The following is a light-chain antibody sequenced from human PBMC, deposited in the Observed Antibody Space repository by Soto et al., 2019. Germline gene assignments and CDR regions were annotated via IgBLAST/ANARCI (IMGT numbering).Light chain of an antibody. V-gene: IGLV2-11*01. CDR2: DVS. Sequence: QSALTQPRSVSGSPGQSVTISCTGTSSDVGTYNYVSWYQQHPGKAPKVVIYDVSQRPSGVPDRFSGSKSGNTASLSISGLQGEDEADYYCCSYAGRSAYFVFGTGTKFTVL. CDR3: CSYAGRSAYFV. J-gene: IGLJ1*01. CDR1: SSDVGTYNY.